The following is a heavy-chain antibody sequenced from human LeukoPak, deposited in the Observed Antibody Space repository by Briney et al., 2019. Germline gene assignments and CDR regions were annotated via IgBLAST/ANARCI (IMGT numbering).Heavy chain of an antibody. CDR1: GYTFTGYY. D-gene: IGHD5-12*01. Sequence: ASVKVSCKASGYTFTGYYMHWVRQAPGQGLEWMGWINPNSGGTNYAQKFQGRVTMTRDTSISTAYMELSRLRSDDTAVYYCARGWQMATIFFDYWGQGTLVTVSS. J-gene: IGHJ4*02. CDR3: ARGWQMATIFFDY. V-gene: IGHV1-2*02. CDR2: INPNSGGT.